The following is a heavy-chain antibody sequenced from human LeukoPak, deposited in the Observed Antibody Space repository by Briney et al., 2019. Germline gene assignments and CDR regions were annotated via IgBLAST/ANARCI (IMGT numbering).Heavy chain of an antibody. CDR3: ARKQTGTMYDV. Sequence: PSETLSLTCTVSDGSISNYYWSWIRQPPGKGLEWIGTFSSGGSAYYNPSLTSRVSISKDTSDNQFSLRLYSVTAADTAVYYCARKQTGTMYDVWGQGTQVTVSS. V-gene: IGHV4-59*12. CDR1: DGSISNYY. CDR2: FSSGGSA. D-gene: IGHD1-7*01. J-gene: IGHJ4*02.